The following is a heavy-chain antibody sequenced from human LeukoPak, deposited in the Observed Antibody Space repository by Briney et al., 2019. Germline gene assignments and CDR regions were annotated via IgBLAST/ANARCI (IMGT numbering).Heavy chain of an antibody. CDR3: ARVGSSSSGGNWFDP. CDR2: IWYDGSNK. V-gene: IGHV3-33*08. D-gene: IGHD6-6*01. J-gene: IGHJ5*02. CDR1: GFTFTSYS. Sequence: GGSLRLSCAASGFTFTSYSMNWVRQAPGKGLEWVAVIWYDGSNKYYADSVKGRFTISRDNSKNTLYLQMNSLRAEDTAVYYCARVGSSSSGGNWFDPWGQGTLVTVSS.